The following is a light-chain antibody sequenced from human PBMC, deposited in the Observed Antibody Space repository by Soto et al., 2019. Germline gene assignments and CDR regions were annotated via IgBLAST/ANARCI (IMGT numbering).Light chain of an antibody. Sequence: DIQMTQSPSSVSASVGDRITITCRASQDITKFLAWYQQTPGKAPKLLIRGASTLHSGVPSRFSGSGSGTEFTLTISSLQPDDFATYYCQQYNSYWWTFGQGTKVDI. CDR3: QQYNSYWWT. CDR2: GAS. CDR1: QDITKF. J-gene: IGKJ1*01. V-gene: IGKV1-5*01.